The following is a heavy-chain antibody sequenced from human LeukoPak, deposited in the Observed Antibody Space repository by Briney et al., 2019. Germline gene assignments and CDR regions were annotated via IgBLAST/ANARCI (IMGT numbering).Heavy chain of an antibody. V-gene: IGHV4-39*01. CDR2: IYSGGST. CDR3: ARHRCSGGSCYPMNWFDP. D-gene: IGHD2-15*01. CDR1: GGSIRSSSYY. Sequence: SETLSLTCTVSGGSIRSSSYYWAWIRQPPGKGLQWIGSIYSGGSTNYNPSLKSRVTISVDTSKNQFSLKLSSVTAADTAVYYCARHRCSGGSCYPMNWFDPWGQGTLVTVSS. J-gene: IGHJ5*02.